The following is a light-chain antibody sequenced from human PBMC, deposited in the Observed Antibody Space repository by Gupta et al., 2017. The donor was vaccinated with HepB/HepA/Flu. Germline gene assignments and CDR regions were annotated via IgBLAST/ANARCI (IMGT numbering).Light chain of an antibody. CDR1: QSVSSS. CDR2: GAS. V-gene: IGKV3-15*01. J-gene: IGKJ2*01. Sequence: EIVMTQPPATLSVSPGERATLSCRASQSVSSSLAWYQLKAGQAPRLLIHGASTRATGIPARFSGSGSGTEFTLTISSLQSEDFAVYYCQQYNSWPLTFGQGTKLEI. CDR3: QQYNSWPLT.